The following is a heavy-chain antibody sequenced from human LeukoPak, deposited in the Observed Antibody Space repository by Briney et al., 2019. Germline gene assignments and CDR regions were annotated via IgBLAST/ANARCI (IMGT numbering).Heavy chain of an antibody. CDR2: ISDSGTT. CDR3: ARSTGWSSDLFDY. CDR1: GVSISTFS. J-gene: IGHJ4*02. D-gene: IGHD6-19*01. V-gene: IGHV4-59*12. Sequence: SETLSLTCTVSGVSISTFSWSWIRQPPGKGLEWIAYISDSGTTNYSPSLKSRITMSMDTSKNQFSLRLISVTAADTAVYYCARSTGWSSDLFDYWGQGTLVTVSS.